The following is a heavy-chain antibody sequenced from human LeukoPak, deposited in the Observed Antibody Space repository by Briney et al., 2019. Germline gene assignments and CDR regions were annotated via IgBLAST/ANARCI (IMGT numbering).Heavy chain of an antibody. V-gene: IGHV1-69*13. Sequence: SVKVSCKASGGTFSSYAISWVRQAPGQGLEWMGGIIPIFGTANYAQKFQGRVTITADESTSTAYMELSSLRSGDTAVYYCAAGGVAARYYYYGMDVWGQGTTVTVSS. CDR3: AAGGVAARYYYYGMDV. J-gene: IGHJ6*02. CDR1: GGTFSSYA. D-gene: IGHD6-6*01. CDR2: IIPIFGTA.